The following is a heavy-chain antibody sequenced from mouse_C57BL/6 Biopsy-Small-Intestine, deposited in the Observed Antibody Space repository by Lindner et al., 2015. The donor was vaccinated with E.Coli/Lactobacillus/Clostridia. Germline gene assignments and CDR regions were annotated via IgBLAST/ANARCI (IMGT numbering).Heavy chain of an antibody. CDR3: AREGTGTGSFFYAMDY. CDR1: GYAFSSSW. Sequence: VQLQESGPELVKPGASVKISCKASGYAFSSSWMNWVKQRPGKGLEWIGRIYPGDGDTDYNGEFKGKATLTADKSSSTAYMQLSSLTSDDSAVYFCAREGTGTGSFFYAMDYWGQGTSVTVSS. V-gene: IGHV1-82*01. D-gene: IGHD4-1*01. CDR2: IYPGDGDT. J-gene: IGHJ4*01.